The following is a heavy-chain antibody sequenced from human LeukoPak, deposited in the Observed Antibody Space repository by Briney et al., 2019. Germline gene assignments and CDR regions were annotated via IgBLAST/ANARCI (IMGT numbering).Heavy chain of an antibody. Sequence: PVQPLASVSVSSSSGTTYYANSVKGRFTISKDNSENKLFLQMNSLRAEDTAVYYCARGGFGPSDALDIWGQGTMVTVSS. V-gene: IGHV3-53*01. J-gene: IGHJ3*02. D-gene: IGHD3-10*01. CDR2: SSSSGTT. CDR3: ARGGFGPSDALDI.